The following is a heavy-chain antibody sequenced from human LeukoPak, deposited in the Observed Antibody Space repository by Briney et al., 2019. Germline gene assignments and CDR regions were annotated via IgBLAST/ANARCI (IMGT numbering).Heavy chain of an antibody. Sequence: SVKVSCKASGGTFSSYAISWVRQAPGQGLEWMGGIIPIFGTANYAQKFQGRVTITADESTSTAYMELSSLRSEDTAVYYCASGPDPISIAAAGTYYYYGMDVWGQGTTVTVSS. CDR3: ASGPDPISIAAAGTYYYYGMDV. J-gene: IGHJ6*02. D-gene: IGHD6-13*01. CDR2: IIPIFGTA. V-gene: IGHV1-69*13. CDR1: GGTFSSYA.